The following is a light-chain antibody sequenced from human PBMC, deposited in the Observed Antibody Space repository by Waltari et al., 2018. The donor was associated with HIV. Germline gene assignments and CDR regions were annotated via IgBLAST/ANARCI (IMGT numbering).Light chain of an antibody. J-gene: IGLJ2*01. Sequence: QSALTQPPSASGSPGPSVTISCTGPSTAIGSYNYVSWYQQHPGKAPKLIIYEVNKRPSGVPDRFSGSKSGDTASLTVSGLQAEDEADYYCSSYAGSNIVLFGGGTKLTVL. CDR1: STAIGSYNY. V-gene: IGLV2-8*01. CDR2: EVN. CDR3: SSYAGSNIVL.